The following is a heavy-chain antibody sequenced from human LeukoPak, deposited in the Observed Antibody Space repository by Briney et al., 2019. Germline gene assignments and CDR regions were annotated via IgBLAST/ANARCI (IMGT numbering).Heavy chain of an antibody. V-gene: IGHV3-30*04. CDR3: VRDRFTDTYLDSFDV. D-gene: IGHD3-16*01. CDR1: GFTFSRYP. Sequence: GGSLRLSCGGSGFTFSRYPIHWVRQIPGKGLQWVAVVSYEGIHKFYADSVKGRFTISRDNSKNMVFLQMSSLRVDDGALYYCVRDRFTDTYLDSFDVWGQGVRVIVSS. J-gene: IGHJ3*01. CDR2: VSYEGIHK.